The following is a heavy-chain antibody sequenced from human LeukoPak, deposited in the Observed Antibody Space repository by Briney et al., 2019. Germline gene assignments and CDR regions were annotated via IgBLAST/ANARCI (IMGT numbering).Heavy chain of an antibody. V-gene: IGHV3-7*01. CDR3: ARVMTTVVTPGDY. CDR1: GFTVTTYW. J-gene: IGHJ4*02. D-gene: IGHD4-23*01. CDR2: IKQDGTER. Sequence: PGGSLRLSCAASGFTVTTYWMSWVRQAPGKGLEWVANIKQDGTERYYVDSVKGRFTTSRDNAKNSLYLQMNSLRAEDTAVYYCARVMTTVVTPGDYWGQGTLVTVSS.